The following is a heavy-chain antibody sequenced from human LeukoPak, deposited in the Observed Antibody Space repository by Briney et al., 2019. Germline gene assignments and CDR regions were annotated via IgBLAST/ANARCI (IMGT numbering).Heavy chain of an antibody. J-gene: IGHJ3*02. CDR2: ISWNSGSI. D-gene: IGHD6-13*01. Sequence: GGSLRLSCAASGFTFDDYAMHWVRQAPGKGLEWVSGISWNSGSIGYADSVKGRFTISRDNAKNSLYLQMNSLRAEDTAVYYCVRVSSAGGGAFEIWGQGTMVTVSS. CDR3: VRVSSAGGGAFEI. CDR1: GFTFDDYA. V-gene: IGHV3-9*01.